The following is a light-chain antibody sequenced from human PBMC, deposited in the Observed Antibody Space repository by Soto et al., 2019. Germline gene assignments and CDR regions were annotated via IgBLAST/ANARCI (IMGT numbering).Light chain of an antibody. J-gene: IGKJ1*01. Sequence: DIQMTQSPSSLSASVGDRVAITCRASQSISTLLNWYQQKSGKPPKLLIYAASNLQGGVPSRFSGSGSGTDFTLTISSLQPEDFATYYCQQSYTTPQTFGQGTKVEIK. CDR1: QSISTL. CDR2: AAS. CDR3: QQSYTTPQT. V-gene: IGKV1-39*01.